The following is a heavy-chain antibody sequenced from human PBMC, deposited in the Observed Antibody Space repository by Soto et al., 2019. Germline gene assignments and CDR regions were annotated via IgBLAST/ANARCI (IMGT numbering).Heavy chain of an antibody. J-gene: IGHJ4*02. Sequence: SETLSLTCTVSGGSISSSSYYWGWIRQPPGKGLEWIGSIYYSGSTYYNPSLKSRVTISVDTSKNQFSLKLSSVTAADTAVYYCASWIQRVYGDYPVGYFDYWGQGTLVTVSS. CDR1: GGSISSSSYY. CDR2: IYYSGST. V-gene: IGHV4-39*01. D-gene: IGHD4-17*01. CDR3: ASWIQRVYGDYPVGYFDY.